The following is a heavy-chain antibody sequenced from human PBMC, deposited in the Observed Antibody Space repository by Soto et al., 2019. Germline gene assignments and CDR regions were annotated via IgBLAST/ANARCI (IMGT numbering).Heavy chain of an antibody. CDR2: ITPIFGTA. Sequence: QVQLVQSGAEVKKPGSSVKVSCKASGGTFSSYAISWVRQAPGQGLEWMGGITPIFGTANYAQKFQGRVTITADESTSTAYMELSSLRSEDTAVYYCARVGISEGYRHDAFDIWGQGTMVTVSS. CDR3: ARVGISEGYRHDAFDI. CDR1: GGTFSSYA. V-gene: IGHV1-69*01. J-gene: IGHJ3*02. D-gene: IGHD6-13*01.